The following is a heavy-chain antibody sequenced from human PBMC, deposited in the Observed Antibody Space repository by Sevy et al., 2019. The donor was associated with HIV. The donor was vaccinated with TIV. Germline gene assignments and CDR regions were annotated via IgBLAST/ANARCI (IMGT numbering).Heavy chain of an antibody. J-gene: IGHJ4*02. CDR2: INHSGST. CDR3: ARATIAAPGAPFDY. D-gene: IGHD6-13*01. V-gene: IGHV4-34*01. Sequence: SETLSLTCAVYGGSFSGDYWSWIRQPPGKGLELIGEINHSGSTNYYPSLKSRVTISVDTSKNQFSLKLSSVTAADTAVYYCARATIAAPGAPFDYWGQGTLVTVSS. CDR1: GGSFSGDY.